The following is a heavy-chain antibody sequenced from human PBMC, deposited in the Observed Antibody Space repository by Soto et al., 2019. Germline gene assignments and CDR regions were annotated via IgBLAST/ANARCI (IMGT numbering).Heavy chain of an antibody. CDR1: GYTFTSYD. V-gene: IGHV1-8*01. CDR3: ARDYFSRFLDLPPTGGWLDP. Sequence: ASVKVSCKASGYTFTSYDINWVRQATGQGLEWMGWMNPNSGNTGYAQKFQGRVTMTRNTSISTAYMELSSLRSEDTAVYYCARDYFSRFLDLPPTGGWLDPCGQGTLVTVYS. D-gene: IGHD3-3*01. CDR2: MNPNSGNT. J-gene: IGHJ5*02.